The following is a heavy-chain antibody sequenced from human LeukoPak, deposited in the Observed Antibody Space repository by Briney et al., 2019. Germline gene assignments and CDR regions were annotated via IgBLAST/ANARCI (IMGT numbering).Heavy chain of an antibody. D-gene: IGHD2-15*01. CDR2: MRYDGKTE. V-gene: IGHV3-30*02. CDR1: GFPFSSYG. J-gene: IGHJ4*02. Sequence: GGSLRLSCTGSGFPFSSYGMHWVRQTPGRGLEWVAFMRYDGKTEYYADSVKGRFTIAREDSHSTVHLHMKDLRPDDAAVYFCAKDLNTVVVQYFDSWGQGTLVSVSS. CDR3: AKDLNTVVVQYFDS.